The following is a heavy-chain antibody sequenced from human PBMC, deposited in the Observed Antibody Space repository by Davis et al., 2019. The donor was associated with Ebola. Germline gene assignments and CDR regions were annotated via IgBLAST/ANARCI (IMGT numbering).Heavy chain of an antibody. Sequence: ASVKVSCKASGYTFTSYYMHWVRQAPGQGLEWMGIINPSGGSTSYAQKFQGRVTMTRDTSTSTAYMELRSLRSDDTAVYYCARDQKRRYCSGGSCYSRYYGMDVWGQGTTVTVSS. J-gene: IGHJ6*02. D-gene: IGHD2-15*01. CDR3: ARDQKRRYCSGGSCYSRYYGMDV. V-gene: IGHV1-46*01. CDR1: GYTFTSYY. CDR2: INPSGGST.